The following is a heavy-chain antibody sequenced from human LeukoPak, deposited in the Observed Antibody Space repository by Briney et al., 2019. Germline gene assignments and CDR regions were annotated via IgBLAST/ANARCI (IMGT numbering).Heavy chain of an antibody. Sequence: ASVKVSCKASGYIFSSYSIHWVRQAPGQRLEWMGWINAGNGNTKYSQKFQGRVTITRDTSASTAYMELSSLRSEDTAVYYCATTDPSAAAGEGSDYWGQGTLVTVSS. CDR2: INAGNGNT. D-gene: IGHD6-13*01. J-gene: IGHJ4*02. CDR1: GYIFSSYS. V-gene: IGHV1-3*01. CDR3: ATTDPSAAAGEGSDY.